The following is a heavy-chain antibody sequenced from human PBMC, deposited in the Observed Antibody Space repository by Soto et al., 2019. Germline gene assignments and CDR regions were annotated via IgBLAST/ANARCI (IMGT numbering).Heavy chain of an antibody. V-gene: IGHV4-39*01. CDR1: GGSIISGDYY. CDR2: IYYSGST. J-gene: IGHJ6*02. D-gene: IGHD2-2*01. Sequence: SETLSLTCTVSGGSIISGDYYWSWIRQHPEKGLEWMGYIYYSGSTYYNPSLKSRVTISVDTSKNQFSLKLSSVTAADTAVYYCARQEVVLVPAAMDSFYYYGMDVWGQGTTVTVSS. CDR3: ARQEVVLVPAAMDSFYYYGMDV.